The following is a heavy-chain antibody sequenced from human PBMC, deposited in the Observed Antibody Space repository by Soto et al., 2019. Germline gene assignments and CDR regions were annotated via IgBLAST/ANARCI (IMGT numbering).Heavy chain of an antibody. Sequence: QLQLQESGPGLVKPSETLSLTCTVSGGSISSSSYYWGWIRQPPGKGLEWIGSIYYSGSTYYNPSLKSRVTISVDTSKNQFSLKLSSVTAADTAVYYCARLLGYCSGGSCYRWFDPWGQGTLVTVSS. CDR2: IYYSGST. V-gene: IGHV4-39*01. CDR1: GGSISSSSYY. CDR3: ARLLGYCSGGSCYRWFDP. J-gene: IGHJ5*02. D-gene: IGHD2-15*01.